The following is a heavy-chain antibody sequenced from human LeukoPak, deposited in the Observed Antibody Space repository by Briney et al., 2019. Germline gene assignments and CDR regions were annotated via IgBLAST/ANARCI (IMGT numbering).Heavy chain of an antibody. CDR3: AKASTYYYDSRGSGSDAFDI. CDR1: GFTFDHYA. CDR2: ISWNSAGV. D-gene: IGHD3-22*01. V-gene: IGHV3-9*01. Sequence: GGSLRLSCADSGFTFDHYAMHWVRQAPGKGREGVSGISWNSAGVGYADSMKGRFTISRDNAKNSLYLQMNSLRAEDTALYYCAKASTYYYDSRGSGSDAFDIWGQGAMVTVSS. J-gene: IGHJ3*02.